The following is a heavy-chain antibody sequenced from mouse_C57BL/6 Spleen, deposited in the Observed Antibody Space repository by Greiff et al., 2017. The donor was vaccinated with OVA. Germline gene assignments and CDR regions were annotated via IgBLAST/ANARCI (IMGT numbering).Heavy chain of an antibody. D-gene: IGHD2-4*01. CDR3: VRDYDYEGYFDV. CDR2: IRSKSNNYAT. CDR1: GFSFNTYA. V-gene: IGHV10-1*01. J-gene: IGHJ1*03. Sequence: GGGLVQPKGSLKLSCAASGFSFNTYAMNWVRQAPGKGLEWVARIRSKSNNYATYYADSVKDRFTISRDDSESMLYLQMNNLKTEDTAMYYCVRDYDYEGYFDVWGTGTTVTVSS.